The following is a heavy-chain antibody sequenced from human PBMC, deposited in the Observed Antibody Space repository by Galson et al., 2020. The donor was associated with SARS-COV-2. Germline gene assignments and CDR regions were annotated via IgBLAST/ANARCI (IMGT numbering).Heavy chain of an antibody. Sequence: HLGESLKISCAASGFTFSSFGMHWVRQAPGKGLEWVAVIWFDGTNEYYAESVKGRFTISRDNSKNTLYLEMDRLRVDDTAVYYCAKDEGYYYYYMDVWGKGTPVAVSS. CDR3: AKDEGYYYYYMDV. V-gene: IGHV3-33*06. J-gene: IGHJ6*03. CDR2: IWFDGTNE. CDR1: GFTFSSFG.